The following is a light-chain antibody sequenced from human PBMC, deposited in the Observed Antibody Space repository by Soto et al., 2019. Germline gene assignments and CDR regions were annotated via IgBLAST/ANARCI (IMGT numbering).Light chain of an antibody. Sequence: DIQMTQSPSTLSASVGDRVTLTCRASQSVSDWLAWYQQKPGKAPKLLIYKASNLESGVSSRFSGSGSGTEFTLTISSLQPDDSATYYCQQYNTFSPYTFGQGTKLEIK. V-gene: IGKV1-5*03. CDR2: KAS. CDR3: QQYNTFSPYT. J-gene: IGKJ2*01. CDR1: QSVSDW.